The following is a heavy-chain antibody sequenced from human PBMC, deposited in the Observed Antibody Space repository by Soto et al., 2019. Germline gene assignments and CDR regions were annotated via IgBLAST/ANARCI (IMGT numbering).Heavy chain of an antibody. J-gene: IGHJ6*02. CDR1: GGSISSYY. V-gene: IGHV4-59*01. CDR2: IYYSGST. D-gene: IGHD3-9*01. Sequence: SETLSLTCTVSGGSISSYYWSWIRQPPGKGLEWIGYIYYSGSTNYNPSLKSRVTISVDTSKNQFSLKPSSVTAADTAVYYCARVPYYDILTGYHYYYYGMDVWGQGTTVTVSS. CDR3: ARVPYYDILTGYHYYYYGMDV.